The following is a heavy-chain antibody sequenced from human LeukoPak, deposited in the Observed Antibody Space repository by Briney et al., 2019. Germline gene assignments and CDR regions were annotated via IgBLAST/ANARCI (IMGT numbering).Heavy chain of an antibody. J-gene: IGHJ4*02. CDR3: ARATRDGYNYAFDY. V-gene: IGHV1-2*02. D-gene: IGHD5-24*01. Sequence: ASMKVSCKASGYTFTGYYMHWVRQAPGQGLEWMGWINPNSGGTNYAQKFQGRVTMTRDTSISTAYMELSRLRSDDTAVYYCARATRDGYNYAFDYWGQGTLVTVSS. CDR2: INPNSGGT. CDR1: GYTFTGYY.